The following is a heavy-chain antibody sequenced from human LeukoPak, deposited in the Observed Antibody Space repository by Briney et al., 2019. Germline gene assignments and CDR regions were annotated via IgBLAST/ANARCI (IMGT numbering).Heavy chain of an antibody. V-gene: IGHV3-20*04. CDR3: AREPYGSGSYGAFDI. J-gene: IGHJ3*02. CDR2: INWNGGST. D-gene: IGHD3-10*01. Sequence: GGPLRLSCAASGFTFDDYGMSWVRQAPGKGLEWVSGINWNGGSTGYADSVKGRFTISRDNAKDSLYLQMNSLRAEDTALYYCAREPYGSGSYGAFDIWGQGTMVTVSS. CDR1: GFTFDDYG.